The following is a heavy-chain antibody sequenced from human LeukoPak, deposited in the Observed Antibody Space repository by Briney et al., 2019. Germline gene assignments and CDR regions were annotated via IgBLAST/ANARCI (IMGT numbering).Heavy chain of an antibody. D-gene: IGHD2-21*02. Sequence: SETLSLTCAVYGGSFSGYYWSWIRQPPGKGLEWIGEINHSGSTNYNPSLKSRVTISVDTSKNQFSLKLSSVTAADTAVYYCARGPKHIVVVTARRSAFDIWGQGTMVTVSS. J-gene: IGHJ3*02. V-gene: IGHV4-34*01. CDR2: INHSGST. CDR1: GGSFSGYY. CDR3: ARGPKHIVVVTARRSAFDI.